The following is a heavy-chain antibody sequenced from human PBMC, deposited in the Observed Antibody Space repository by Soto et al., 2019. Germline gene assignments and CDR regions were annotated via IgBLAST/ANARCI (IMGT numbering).Heavy chain of an antibody. CDR2: IYYSGIT. CDR3: ASTSRFYSFPYFVAGWFDP. Sequence: QVQLQESGPGLVKPSETLSLTCPVSGGSISSYYWSWIRQPPGKGLEWIGYIYYSGITNYSPSLKMPGTISVETSKHQFPPKTTSVTAAYTAVYSCASTSRFYSFPYFVAGWFDPWGQGTLVNVAS. V-gene: IGHV4-59*01. J-gene: IGHJ5*02. CDR1: GGSISSYY. D-gene: IGHD3-9*01.